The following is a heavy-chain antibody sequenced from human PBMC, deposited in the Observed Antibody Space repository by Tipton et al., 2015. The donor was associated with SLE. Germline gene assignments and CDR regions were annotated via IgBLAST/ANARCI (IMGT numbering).Heavy chain of an antibody. V-gene: IGHV4-31*03. D-gene: IGHD1-1*01. CDR1: GGSINSGGYY. CDR3: ARRSDWNDY. J-gene: IGHJ4*02. Sequence: TLSLTCTVSGGSINSGGYYWSWIRQHPGKGLEWIGYSYYTGSTSYNPSLKSRVSISLDRSKNQFSLKLGSVTAADTAVYYCARRSDWNDYWGQGTLVTVSS. CDR2: SYYTGST.